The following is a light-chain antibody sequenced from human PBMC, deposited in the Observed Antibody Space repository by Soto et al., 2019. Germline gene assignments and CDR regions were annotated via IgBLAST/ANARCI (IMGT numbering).Light chain of an antibody. CDR1: QSIRTY. J-gene: IGKJ4*01. Sequence: EIVLTQSPATLSLSPGEGATLSCRASQSIRTYLGWYQQKPGQAPSLLIYDASNRATGIPARFSGSGAGTDFTLTISSLEPEDFAVYYCQQRIDWPLTFGGGTKVEIK. CDR2: DAS. V-gene: IGKV3-11*01. CDR3: QQRIDWPLT.